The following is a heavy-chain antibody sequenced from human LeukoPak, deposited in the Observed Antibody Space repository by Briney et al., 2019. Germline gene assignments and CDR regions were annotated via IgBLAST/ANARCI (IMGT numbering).Heavy chain of an antibody. Sequence: ASVKVSCKASGYTFPSYGISWVRQAPGRGLEWMAWISTAGGDAIYTHQLHDRLTVTRDTSTSTVYMELRSLISDDTALYYCAGGGGGYCSSTSFYCYYMDVWGKGTTVTVSS. D-gene: IGHD2-2*01. J-gene: IGHJ6*03. CDR3: AGGGGGYCSSTSFYCYYMDV. CDR1: GYTFPSYG. V-gene: IGHV1-18*01. CDR2: ISTAGGDA.